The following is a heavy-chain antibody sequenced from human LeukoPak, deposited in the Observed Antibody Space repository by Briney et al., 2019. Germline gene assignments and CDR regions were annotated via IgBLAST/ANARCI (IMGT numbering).Heavy chain of an antibody. D-gene: IGHD1-26*01. Sequence: SETLSLTCTVSGGSISSYYWSWIRQPPGKGLEWIGYIYYSGSTNYNPSLKSRVTISVDTSKNQFSLKLSSVTAADTAVYYCARDRGGLPTLYFDYWGQGTLVTVSS. J-gene: IGHJ4*02. CDR3: ARDRGGLPTLYFDY. CDR1: GGSISSYY. V-gene: IGHV4-59*01. CDR2: IYYSGST.